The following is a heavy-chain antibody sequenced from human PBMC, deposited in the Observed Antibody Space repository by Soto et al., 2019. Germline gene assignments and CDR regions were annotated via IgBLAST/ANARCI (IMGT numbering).Heavy chain of an antibody. D-gene: IGHD2-21*02. CDR3: TKDSPSLVTSGYFHL. CDR2: IWSDGSEK. J-gene: IGHJ4*02. Sequence: GGSLRLSCAASGFNFRNYAMHWVRQAPGKGLEWVAVIWSDGSEKYYGASVKGRVTISRDNFKNTVSLQMNSLRVEDTAIYYCTKDSPSLVTSGYFHLWGQGTLVTVSS. V-gene: IGHV3-33*06. CDR1: GFNFRNYA.